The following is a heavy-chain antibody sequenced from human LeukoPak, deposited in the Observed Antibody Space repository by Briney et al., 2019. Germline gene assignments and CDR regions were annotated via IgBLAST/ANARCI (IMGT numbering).Heavy chain of an antibody. J-gene: IGHJ4*02. V-gene: IGHV3-30*18. CDR1: GFTFSSYG. CDR3: AKDSGRTGIAVAGYFDY. CDR2: KSYDGSNK. Sequence: GGSLRLSCAASGFTFSSYGMHWVRQAPGKGLEWVAVKSYDGSNKYYADSVKGRFTISRDNSKNTLYLQMNSLRAEDTAVYYCAKDSGRTGIAVAGYFDYWGQGTLVTVSS. D-gene: IGHD6-19*01.